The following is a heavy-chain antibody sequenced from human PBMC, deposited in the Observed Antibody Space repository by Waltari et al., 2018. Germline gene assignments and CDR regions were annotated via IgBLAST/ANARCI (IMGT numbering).Heavy chain of an antibody. CDR2: INPNSGGT. Sequence: QVQLVQSGAEVKKPGASVKVSCKASGYTFTGYYMHWVRQAPGQGLEWMGWINPNSGGTNYAQKFQGWVTMTRDTSISTAYMELSRLRSDDTAVYYCARDATVTTSYYPYYYYYGMDVWGQGTTVTVSS. D-gene: IGHD4-17*01. CDR1: GYTFTGYY. V-gene: IGHV1-2*04. J-gene: IGHJ6*02. CDR3: ARDATVTTSYYPYYYYYGMDV.